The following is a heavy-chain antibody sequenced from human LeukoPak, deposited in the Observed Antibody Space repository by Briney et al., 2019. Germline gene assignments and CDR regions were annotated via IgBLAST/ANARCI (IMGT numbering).Heavy chain of an antibody. V-gene: IGHV3-23*01. J-gene: IGHJ5*02. CDR2: ISGSGGST. CDR3: AKDRSSSWYQLWFDP. D-gene: IGHD6-13*01. Sequence: GGSLRLSCAASGFTFSSYAMSWVRQAPGKGLEWVSAISGSGGSTYYADSVKGRFTISRDNSKNTLYLQMNSLRAEDTAVYYCAKDRSSSWYQLWFDPWGQGTLVTVSS. CDR1: GFTFSSYA.